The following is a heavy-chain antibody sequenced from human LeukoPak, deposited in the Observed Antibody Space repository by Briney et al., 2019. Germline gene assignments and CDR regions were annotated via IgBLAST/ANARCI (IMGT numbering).Heavy chain of an antibody. V-gene: IGHV3-30*04. CDR2: ILHDGSNE. D-gene: IGHD7-27*01. J-gene: IGHJ4*02. CDR1: GFTFSGYS. Sequence: GGSLRLSCAASGFTFSGYSIHWVRQAPGKGLEWVAPILHDGSNEYYADSVKGRFTLSRDNSKNTLYLQMNSLRPEDTAVYYCAKDGPYWGIIDHWGQGTLVTVSS. CDR3: AKDGPYWGIIDH.